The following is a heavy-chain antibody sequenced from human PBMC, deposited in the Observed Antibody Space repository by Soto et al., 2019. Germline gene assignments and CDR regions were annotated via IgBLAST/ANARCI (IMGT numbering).Heavy chain of an antibody. D-gene: IGHD3-22*01. J-gene: IGHJ5*02. Sequence: LSLTFSVSGYSITAGGYYWSWIRQHPGKGLEWIGSFYSSGSIIYNPSLKSRVSISGDTSRNQFSMTLTSVTAADTALYYCARMYSSGSGWFNPWGQGTVVTV. CDR2: FYSSGSI. CDR3: ARMYSSGSGWFNP. V-gene: IGHV4-31*03. CDR1: GYSITAGGYY.